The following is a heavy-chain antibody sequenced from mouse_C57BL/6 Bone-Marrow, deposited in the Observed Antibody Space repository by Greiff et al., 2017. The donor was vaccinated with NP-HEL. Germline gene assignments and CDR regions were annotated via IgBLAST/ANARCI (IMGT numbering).Heavy chain of an antibody. D-gene: IGHD2-4*01. CDR1: GFTFSSYG. J-gene: IGHJ3*01. CDR2: IRSGGSYT. V-gene: IGHV5-6*01. CDR3: ASPYDYDVAWFAY. Sequence: EVQLVESGGDLVKPGGSLKLSCAASGFTFSSYGMSWVRQTPDTRLEWVATIRSGGSYTYYPDSVKGRFTISRDNAKNTLYLQMSSLKSEDTAMYYCASPYDYDVAWFAYWGQGTLVTVSA.